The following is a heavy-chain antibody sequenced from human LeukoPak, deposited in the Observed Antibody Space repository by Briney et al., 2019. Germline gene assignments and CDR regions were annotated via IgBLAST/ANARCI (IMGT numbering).Heavy chain of an antibody. CDR3: AKDFRQLWSYFDY. V-gene: IGHV3-30*18. D-gene: IGHD5-18*01. CDR2: ISYDGSNK. CDR1: GFTFSSYG. Sequence: GGSLRLSCAASGFTFSSYGMHWVRQAPGKGLEWVAVISYDGSNKYYADSVKGRFTISRDNSKNTLHLQMNSLRAEDTAVYYCAKDFRQLWSYFDYWGQGTLVTVSS. J-gene: IGHJ4*02.